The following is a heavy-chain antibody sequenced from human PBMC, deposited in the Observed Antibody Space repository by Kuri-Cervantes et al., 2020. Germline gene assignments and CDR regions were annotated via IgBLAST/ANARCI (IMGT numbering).Heavy chain of an antibody. D-gene: IGHD4-17*01. V-gene: IGHV3-48*02. CDR3: ARGHYGEADAFDI. J-gene: IGHJ3*02. Sequence: GGSLRLSCAASGFTFSSYSVNWVRQAPGKGLEWVSYISSSSSTIYYADSVKGRFTISRDNAKNSLYLQMNSLRDEDTAVYYCARGHYGEADAFDIWGQGTMVTVSS. CDR1: GFTFSSYS. CDR2: ISSSSSTI.